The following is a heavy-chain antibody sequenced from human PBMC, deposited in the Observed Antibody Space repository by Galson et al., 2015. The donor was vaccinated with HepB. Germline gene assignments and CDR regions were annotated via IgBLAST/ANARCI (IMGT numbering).Heavy chain of an antibody. Sequence: SLRLSCAASGFTFSSYAMSWVRQAPGKGLEWVSAISGSGGSTYYADSVKGRFTISRDNSKNTLYLQMNSLRAEDTAVYYCAKDERLVGYCSGGSCYGADYWGQGTLVTVSS. J-gene: IGHJ4*02. V-gene: IGHV3-23*01. CDR3: AKDERLVGYCSGGSCYGADY. D-gene: IGHD2-15*01. CDR1: GFTFSSYA. CDR2: ISGSGGST.